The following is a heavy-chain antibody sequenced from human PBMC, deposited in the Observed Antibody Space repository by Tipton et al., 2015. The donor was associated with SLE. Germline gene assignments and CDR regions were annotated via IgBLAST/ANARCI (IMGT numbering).Heavy chain of an antibody. Sequence: TLSLTCSVSGGSISTYYSTWIRQPPGKGLEWIGYIYYSGSTNYNPSLKSRVTMSVDTSKNQFSLRLGSVTAADTAVYYCARVDDYYSSGYSAYYMDVWGTGTTVTVSS. V-gene: IGHV4-59*01. D-gene: IGHD3-22*01. CDR2: IYYSGST. J-gene: IGHJ6*03. CDR1: GGSISTYY. CDR3: ARVDDYYSSGYSAYYMDV.